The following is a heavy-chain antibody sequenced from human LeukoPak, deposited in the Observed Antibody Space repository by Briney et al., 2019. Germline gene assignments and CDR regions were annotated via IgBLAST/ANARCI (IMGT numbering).Heavy chain of an antibody. D-gene: IGHD6-13*01. J-gene: IGHJ3*02. CDR1: GFTFSTFA. CDR3: TRLGAAAGTQWAFDI. Sequence: GGSLRLSCAASGFTFSTFAMSWVRQDPGRGLEWVSSITGAGDTTFYPESVKGRFTISRDNSKNTLYLQMNSLKTEDTAVYYCTRLGAAAGTQWAFDIWGQGTMVTVSS. CDR2: ITGAGDTT. V-gene: IGHV3-23*01.